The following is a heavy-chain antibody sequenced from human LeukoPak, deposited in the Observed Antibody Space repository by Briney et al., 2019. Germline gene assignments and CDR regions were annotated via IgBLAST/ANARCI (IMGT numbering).Heavy chain of an antibody. CDR3: AKDIHCSGGACLRYFDY. CDR2: ISGSGDNT. D-gene: IGHD2-15*01. J-gene: IGHJ4*02. Sequence: SGGSLRLSCAASGFSFSSYAMSWVRQTPGKGLEWVSVISGSGDNTYYADSVKGRFTISRDNSKNTLYLQMNSLRAEDTAVYYCAKDIHCSGGACLRYFDYRGQGTLVTVSS. V-gene: IGHV3-23*01. CDR1: GFSFSSYA.